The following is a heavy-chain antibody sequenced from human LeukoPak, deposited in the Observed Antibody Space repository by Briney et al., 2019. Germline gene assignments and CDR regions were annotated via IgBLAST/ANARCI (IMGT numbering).Heavy chain of an antibody. V-gene: IGHV3-48*04. CDR3: ASASGNTAMVKLVSWFDP. J-gene: IGHJ5*02. Sequence: PGGSLRLSCAASGFTCSSYSMNWVRQAPGKGLEWVSYISSSGSTIYYADSVKGRFTISRDNAKNSLYLQMNSLRAEDTAVYYCASASGNTAMVKLVSWFDPWGQGTLVTVSS. CDR1: GFTCSSYS. CDR2: ISSSGSTI. D-gene: IGHD5-18*01.